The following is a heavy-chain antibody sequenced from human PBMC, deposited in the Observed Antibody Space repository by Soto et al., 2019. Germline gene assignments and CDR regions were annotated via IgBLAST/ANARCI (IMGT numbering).Heavy chain of an antibody. CDR3: AXXXXXXXXXXXXXFDY. J-gene: IGHJ4*02. V-gene: IGHV3-30-3*01. CDR1: GFTFSSYA. Sequence: QVQLVESGGGVVQPGRSLRLSCAASGFTFSSYAMHWVRQXPGXXXXXXXVISYDGSNKYYADSVKGRFTISRDNSKNTLYLQMNSLXXEDTXXXXXAXXXXXXXXXXXXXFDYXXQGTLVTVSS. CDR2: ISYDGSNK.